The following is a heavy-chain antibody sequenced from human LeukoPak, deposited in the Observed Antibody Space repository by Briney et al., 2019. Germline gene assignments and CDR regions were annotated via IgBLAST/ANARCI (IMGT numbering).Heavy chain of an antibody. V-gene: IGHV3-7*01. J-gene: IGHJ4*02. CDR3: AREWQGGIAAAGTRIEGDY. CDR2: IKQEGSEK. Sequence: GGSLRLSCAVSGFSVSGYWMTWVRQAPGKGLEWVANIKQEGSEKNYVDSVKGRFTISRDNAENSLFLQMNSLRVEDTAVYYCAREWQGGIAAAGTRIEGDYWGQGTLVGVP. D-gene: IGHD6-13*01. CDR1: GFSVSGYW.